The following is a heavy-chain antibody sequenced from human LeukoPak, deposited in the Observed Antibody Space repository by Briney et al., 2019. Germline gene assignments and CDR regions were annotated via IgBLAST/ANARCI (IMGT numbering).Heavy chain of an antibody. V-gene: IGHV1-69*04. CDR1: GGTFSSYA. CDR3: ARGKVRGVYVD. J-gene: IGHJ4*02. D-gene: IGHD3-10*01. CDR2: IIPILGIA. Sequence: SVKVSCKASGGTFSSYAISWVRQAPGQGLEWMGRIIPILGIANYAQKFQGRVTITADKSTSTAYMELSSLRSEDTAVYYCARGKVRGVYVDWGQGTLVTVSS.